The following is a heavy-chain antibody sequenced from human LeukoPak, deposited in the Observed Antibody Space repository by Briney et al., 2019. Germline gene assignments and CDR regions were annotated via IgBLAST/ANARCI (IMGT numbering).Heavy chain of an antibody. CDR1: GFTFSNAW. CDR3: TTDWYYYDSSGRDNDAFDI. D-gene: IGHD3-22*01. CDR2: IKSKTDGGTT. J-gene: IGHJ3*02. V-gene: IGHV3-15*01. Sequence: PGGSLRLSCAASGFTFSNAWMSWVRQAPGKGLEWVGRIKSKTDGGTTDYAAPVKGRFTISRDDSKNTLYLQMNSLKTEDTAVYYCTTDWYYYDSSGRDNDAFDIWGQGTMVTVSS.